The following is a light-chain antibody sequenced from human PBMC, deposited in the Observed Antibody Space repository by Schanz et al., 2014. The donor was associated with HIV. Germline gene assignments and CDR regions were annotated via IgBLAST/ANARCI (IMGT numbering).Light chain of an antibody. CDR2: EVT. Sequence: QSALTQPPSASGSPGQSVTISCTGTSSDVGGYNYVSWYQLRPGKAPQLMIYEVTKRPSGVPDRFSGSKSGNTASLTISGLQAEDEADYYCSSYTSSSTLVFGTGTKLTVL. V-gene: IGLV2-8*01. CDR3: SSYTSSSTLV. CDR1: SSDVGGYNY. J-gene: IGLJ1*01.